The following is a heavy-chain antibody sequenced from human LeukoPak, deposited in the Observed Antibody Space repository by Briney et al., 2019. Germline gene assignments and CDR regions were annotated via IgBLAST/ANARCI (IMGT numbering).Heavy chain of an antibody. CDR2: IGGTSTPI. J-gene: IGHJ4*01. D-gene: IGHD6-19*01. Sequence: GGSLRPSCAASGFTFTGNAMAWVRQAPGKGLEWVSGIGGTSTPISYTDSVKGRFTISRDNSKNTLFLQMESVRADDTAVYYCAKCRGAGWSSLYFDYWGQGALAAVSA. CDR3: AKCRGAGWSSLYFDY. V-gene: IGHV3-23*01. CDR1: GFTFTGNA.